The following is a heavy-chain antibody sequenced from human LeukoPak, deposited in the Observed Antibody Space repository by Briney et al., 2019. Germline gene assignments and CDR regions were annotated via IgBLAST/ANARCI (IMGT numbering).Heavy chain of an antibody. V-gene: IGHV4-59*01. CDR1: GGSISSYY. Sequence: SETLSLTCTVSGGSISSYYWSWIRQPPGKGLEWIGYIYYSGSTNYNPSLKSRVTISVDMSKNQFSLKLSSVTAADTAVYYCARGRVDFWSGYYSSTVFDYWGQGTLVTVSS. CDR3: ARGRVDFWSGYYSSTVFDY. CDR2: IYYSGST. J-gene: IGHJ4*02. D-gene: IGHD3-3*01.